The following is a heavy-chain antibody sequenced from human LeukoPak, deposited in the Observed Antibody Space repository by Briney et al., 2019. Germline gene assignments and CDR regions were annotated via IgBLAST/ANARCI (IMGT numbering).Heavy chain of an antibody. D-gene: IGHD3-10*01. CDR3: ARDGSGKPLDTDY. Sequence: GGSLRLSCAASGFTFSTYGMNWVRQAPGKGLEWVSYISSSGSTIYYADSVKGRFTISRDNAKNSLYLQMNSLRAEDTAVYYCARDGSGKPLDTDYWGQGTLVTVSS. CDR1: GFTFSTYG. V-gene: IGHV3-48*04. CDR2: ISSSGSTI. J-gene: IGHJ4*02.